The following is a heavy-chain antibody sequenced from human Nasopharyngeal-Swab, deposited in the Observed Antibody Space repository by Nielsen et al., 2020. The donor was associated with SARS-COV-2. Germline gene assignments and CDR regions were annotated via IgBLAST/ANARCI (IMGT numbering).Heavy chain of an antibody. J-gene: IGHJ5*02. D-gene: IGHD3-3*01. CDR1: GFTFSSYA. CDR2: ISYDGSNK. V-gene: IGHV3-30-3*01. Sequence: GESLKISCAASGFTFSSYAMHWVRQAPGKGLEWVAVISYDGSNKHYADSVKGRFTISSDNSKHTLYLQMNSLRAEDTAVYYCAGGRYYDVWSGYYRERWFDPGGQGTLVTVSS. CDR3: AGGRYYDVWSGYYRERWFDP.